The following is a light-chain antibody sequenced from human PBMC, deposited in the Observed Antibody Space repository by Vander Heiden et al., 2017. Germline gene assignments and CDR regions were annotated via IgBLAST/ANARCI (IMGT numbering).Light chain of an antibody. V-gene: IGKV1-5*03. J-gene: IGKJ2*01. CDR1: QTISTW. Sequence: IQMTPSPSPLSASVGARVPITCRASQTISTWLAWYQQKPGKAPKLLIYKASSLQSGVPSRFRGSGSGTEFTLTITSLQPDDLTTYYCQQYDSSYVTFGQGTKLEIK. CDR2: KAS. CDR3: QQYDSSYVT.